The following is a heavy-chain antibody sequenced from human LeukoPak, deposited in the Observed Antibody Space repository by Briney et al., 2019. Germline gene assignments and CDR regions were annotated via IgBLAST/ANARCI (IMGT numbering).Heavy chain of an antibody. D-gene: IGHD2-8*01. J-gene: IGHJ3*01. V-gene: IGHV5-51*01. CDR3: AREMGSGSRMSFDV. CDR2: IYPGDSDT. CDR1: GXSFISYW. Sequence: GESLRISFQSSGXSFISYWIGWVRQMPGKGLEWMGIIYPGDSDTKDSPSFQGQVTFSADKVSNTAYLHWSSLKSSDTAMYYCAREMGSGSRMSFDVWGQGTMVTVSS.